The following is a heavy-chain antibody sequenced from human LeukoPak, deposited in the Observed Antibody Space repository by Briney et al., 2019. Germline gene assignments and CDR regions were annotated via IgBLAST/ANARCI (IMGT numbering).Heavy chain of an antibody. CDR3: ARDVSGTGEIFDY. V-gene: IGHV3-21*01. D-gene: IGHD3-10*01. CDR2: ISSSSSYI. CDR1: GFTFSSYS. J-gene: IGHJ4*02. Sequence: GGSLRLSCAASGFTFSSYSMNWVRQAPGKGLEWVSSISSSSSYIYYADSVKGRFTISRDNAKNSLYLQMNSLRAEGTAVYYCARDVSGTGEIFDYWGQGTLVTVSS.